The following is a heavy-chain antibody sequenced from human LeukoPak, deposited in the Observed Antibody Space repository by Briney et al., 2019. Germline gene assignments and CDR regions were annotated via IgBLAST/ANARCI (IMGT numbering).Heavy chain of an antibody. J-gene: IGHJ6*02. V-gene: IGHV4-39*01. Sequence: PSETLSLTCTVSGGSISSRSYYWGWIRQPPGKGLEWIGSICYSGSTYYNASLKSRVTTSVDTSKNQFSLKLTSVTAADTAVYYCAIQRLDGRDVWGQGITVTVSS. CDR1: GGSISSRSYY. CDR3: AIQRLDGRDV. CDR2: ICYSGST. D-gene: IGHD6-19*01.